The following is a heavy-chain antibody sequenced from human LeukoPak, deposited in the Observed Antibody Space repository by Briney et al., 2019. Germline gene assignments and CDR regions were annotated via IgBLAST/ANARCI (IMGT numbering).Heavy chain of an antibody. CDR3: ARDNRGVTDAFDI. CDR2: INSDGSST. J-gene: IGHJ3*02. Sequence: GGSLRLSCAASGFTFSIYGVHWVRQAPGKGLVWVSSINSDGSSTSYADSVKGRFTISRDNAQSSLYLQMNRLRAEDTAVYYCARDNRGVTDAFDIWGQGTLVTVSS. D-gene: IGHD3-10*01. CDR1: GFTFSIYG. V-gene: IGHV3-74*01.